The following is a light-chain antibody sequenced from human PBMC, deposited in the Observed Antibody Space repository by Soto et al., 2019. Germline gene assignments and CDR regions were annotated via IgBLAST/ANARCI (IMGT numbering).Light chain of an antibody. V-gene: IGKV3-20*01. J-gene: IGKJ5*01. CDR2: GAS. CDR3: QQYKNWPL. CDR1: QSVSSSY. Sequence: EIVLTQSPGTLSFSPGERATLSFRASQSVSSSYLAWYQQKPGQAPRLLIYGASSRATGIPDRFSGSGSGTDFTLTISRLEPEDSAVYYCQQYKNWPLFGQGTRLEIK.